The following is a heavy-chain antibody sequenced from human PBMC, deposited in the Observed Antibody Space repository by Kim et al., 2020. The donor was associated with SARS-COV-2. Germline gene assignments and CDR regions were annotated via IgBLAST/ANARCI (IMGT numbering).Heavy chain of an antibody. D-gene: IGHD3-3*01. CDR3: ARALSKLPYDFWSGYRFDP. CDR2: INHSGST. Sequence: SETLSLTCAVYGGSFSGYYWSWIRQPPGKGLEWIGEINHSGSTNYNPSLKSRVTISVDTSKNQFSLKLSSVTAADTAVYYCARALSKLPYDFWSGYRFDP. J-gene: IGHJ5*02. V-gene: IGHV4-34*01. CDR1: GGSFSGYY.